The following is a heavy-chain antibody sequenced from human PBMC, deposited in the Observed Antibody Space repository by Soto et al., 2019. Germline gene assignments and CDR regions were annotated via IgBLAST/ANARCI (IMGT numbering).Heavy chain of an antibody. CDR3: AGLSDERGSSALYYGMDV. Sequence: SVKVSCKASGFTFTSSAVQWVRQARGQRLEWIGWIVVGSGNTNYAQKFQERVTITRDMSTSTAYLQWSSLKASDTAMYYCAGLSDERGSSALYYGMDVWGQGTTVTVSS. CDR1: GFTFTSSA. D-gene: IGHD6-6*01. V-gene: IGHV1-58*01. J-gene: IGHJ6*02. CDR2: IVVGSGNT.